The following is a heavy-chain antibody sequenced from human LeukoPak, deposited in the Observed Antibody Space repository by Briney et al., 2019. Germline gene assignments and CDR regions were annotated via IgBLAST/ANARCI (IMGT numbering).Heavy chain of an antibody. CDR1: GDSISSYY. V-gene: IGHV4-4*09. J-gene: IGHJ6*03. Sequence: SETLSLTCTVSGDSISSYYWSWIRQSPVKGLEWIGYIFPSGSAFYNPSLESRVTISLDTSKNQFSLTLSSVTAADTAVYYCARRNHYFYYMDVWGKGTTVTVSS. CDR3: ARRNHYFYYMDV. CDR2: IFPSGSA.